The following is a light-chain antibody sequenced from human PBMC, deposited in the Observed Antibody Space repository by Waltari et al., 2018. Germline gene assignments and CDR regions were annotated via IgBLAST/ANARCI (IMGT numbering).Light chain of an antibody. Sequence: DIQMTQSPSTLSASVGDRVTITCRASQNIGSWLAWYQQKPGKAPNLLIYTASTLESGVPSRFSGSGSGTEVTLTISSLQPDDFATYYCQQYNSYVTFGQGTKVEIK. CDR3: QQYNSYVT. CDR2: TAS. J-gene: IGKJ1*01. CDR1: QNIGSW. V-gene: IGKV1-5*03.